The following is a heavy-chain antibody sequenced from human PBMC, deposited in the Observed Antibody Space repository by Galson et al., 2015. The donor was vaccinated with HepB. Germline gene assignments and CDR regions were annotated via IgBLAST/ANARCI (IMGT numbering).Heavy chain of an antibody. CDR3: ANAEGWLFSSMDV. V-gene: IGHV3-30*18. Sequence: SLRLSCAASGFTFSSYGMHWVRQAPGKGLEWVAVISYDGSNKYYADSVKGRFTISRDNSKNTLYLQMNSLRAEDTAVYYCANAEGWLFSSMDVWGQGTTVTVSS. D-gene: IGHD3-22*01. CDR1: GFTFSSYG. CDR2: ISYDGSNK. J-gene: IGHJ6*02.